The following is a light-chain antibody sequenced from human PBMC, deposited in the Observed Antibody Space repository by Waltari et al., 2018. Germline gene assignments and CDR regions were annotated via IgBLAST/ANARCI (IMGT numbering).Light chain of an antibody. CDR3: QQRNSYPFT. J-gene: IGKJ3*01. Sequence: DIQMTQSPSSLSASVGDKVTITCRASQVISNALAWFQQKPGKAPKPLIYAASNLQSGVPSRFSGSGSGTDFTLTITSLQPEDFAVYYCQQRNSYPFTFGPGTKLDI. CDR1: QVISNA. CDR2: AAS. V-gene: IGKV1-16*01.